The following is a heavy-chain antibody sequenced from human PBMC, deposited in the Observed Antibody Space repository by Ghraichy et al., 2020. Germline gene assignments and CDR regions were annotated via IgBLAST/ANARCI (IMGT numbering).Heavy chain of an antibody. J-gene: IGHJ6*03. D-gene: IGHD6-13*01. V-gene: IGHV1-69*06. CDR3: AKGIAAPLRPLYYYYYMDV. Sequence: SVKVSCKASGGTFSSYAISWVRQAPGQGLEWMGGIIPIFGTANYAQKFQGRVTITADKSTSTAYMELSSLRSEDTAVYYCAKGIAAPLRPLYYYYYMDVWGKGTTVTVSS. CDR2: IIPIFGTA. CDR1: GGTFSSYA.